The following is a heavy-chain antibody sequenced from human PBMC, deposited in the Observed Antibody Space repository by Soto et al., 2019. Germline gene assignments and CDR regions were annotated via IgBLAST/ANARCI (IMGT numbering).Heavy chain of an antibody. Sequence: GGSLRLSCAASGFTFSSYGMHWVRQAPGKGLEWVAVISYDGSNKYYADSVKGRFTISRDNSKNTLYLQMNSLRAEDTAVYYCANPLYYYFLTVGNFDLGGRGTL. CDR3: ANPLYYYFLTVGNFDL. J-gene: IGHJ2*01. CDR2: ISYDGSNK. V-gene: IGHV3-30*18. D-gene: IGHD3-9*01. CDR1: GFTFSSYG.